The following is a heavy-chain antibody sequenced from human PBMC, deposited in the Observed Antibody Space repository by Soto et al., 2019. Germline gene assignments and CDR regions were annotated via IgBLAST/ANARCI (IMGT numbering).Heavy chain of an antibody. CDR2: ISAYNGNT. J-gene: IGHJ5*02. D-gene: IGHD2-2*03. Sequence: ASVKVSCQASGYTFTSYGISWVRQAPGQGLEWMGWISAYNGNTNYAQKLQGRVTMTTDTSTSTAYMELGSLRSDDTAVYYCVRDGYCSSTSCRKRNWFDPWGQGTLVTVSS. V-gene: IGHV1-18*01. CDR1: GYTFTSYG. CDR3: VRDGYCSSTSCRKRNWFDP.